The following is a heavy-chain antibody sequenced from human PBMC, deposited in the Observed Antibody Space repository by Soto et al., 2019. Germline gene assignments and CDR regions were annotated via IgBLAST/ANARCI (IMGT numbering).Heavy chain of an antibody. CDR1: GGSVSSGSYY. J-gene: IGHJ4*02. D-gene: IGHD6-19*01. CDR2: IYYSGST. CDR3: ARGVRYSSGWYAY. V-gene: IGHV4-61*01. Sequence: SETLSLTCTVSGGSVSSGSYYWSWIRQPPGKGLEWIGYIYYSGSTNYNPSLKSRVTISVDTSKNRFSLKLSSVTAADTAVYYCARGVRYSSGWYAYWGQGTLVTVSS.